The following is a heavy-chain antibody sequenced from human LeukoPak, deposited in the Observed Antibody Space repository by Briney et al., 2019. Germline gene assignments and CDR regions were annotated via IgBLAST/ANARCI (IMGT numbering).Heavy chain of an antibody. Sequence: SETLSLTCTVSGGSISSGSYYWSWIRQPAGKGLEWIGRIYTSGSTNYNPSLKSRVTISVDTSKNQFSLKLSSVTAADTAVYYCARVAGYSSSPRRYYYYYYMDVWGKGTTVTVSS. J-gene: IGHJ6*03. CDR3: ARVAGYSSSPRRYYYYYYMDV. D-gene: IGHD6-6*01. CDR1: GGSISSGSYY. V-gene: IGHV4-61*02. CDR2: IYTSGST.